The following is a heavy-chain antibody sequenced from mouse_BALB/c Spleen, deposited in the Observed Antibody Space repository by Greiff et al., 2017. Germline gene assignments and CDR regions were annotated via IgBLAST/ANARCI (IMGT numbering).Heavy chain of an antibody. J-gene: IGHJ2*01. V-gene: IGHV14-1*02. CDR2: IDPENGNT. D-gene: IGHD1-2*01. CDR1: GFNIKDYY. CDR3: ARGGLRLRTYFDY. Sequence: EVQLQQSGAELVRPGALVKLSCKASGFNIKDYYMHWVQQRPEQGLEWIGWIDPENGNTIYDPKFQGKASLTADTSSNTAYLQLSSLTSEDTAVYYCARGGLRLRTYFDYWGQGTTLTVSS.